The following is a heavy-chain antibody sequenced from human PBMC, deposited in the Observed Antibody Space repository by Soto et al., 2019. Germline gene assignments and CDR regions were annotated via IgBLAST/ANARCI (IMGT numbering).Heavy chain of an antibody. CDR3: ARHSTNLRLELRLGWFDP. Sequence: SETLSLTCTVSGGSISSSSYYWGWIRQPPGKGLEWIGSIYYSGSTYYNPSLKSRVTISVDTSKNQFSLKLSSVTAADTAVYYCARHSTNLRLELRLGWFDPWGQGTLVTVSS. CDR2: IYYSGST. V-gene: IGHV4-39*01. CDR1: GGSISSSSYY. D-gene: IGHD1-7*01. J-gene: IGHJ5*02.